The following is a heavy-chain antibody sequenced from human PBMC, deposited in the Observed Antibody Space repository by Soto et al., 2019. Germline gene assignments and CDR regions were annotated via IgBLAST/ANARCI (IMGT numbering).Heavy chain of an antibody. CDR1: GGSISSYY. CDR2: IYYSGST. J-gene: IGHJ4*02. CDR3: ARTGYSSGWTIYYFDY. V-gene: IGHV4-59*08. D-gene: IGHD6-19*01. Sequence: QVQLQESGPGLVKPSETLSLTCTVSGGSISSYYWSWIRQPPGKGLEWIGYIYYSGSTNYNPSLKSRVTISVDTSKNQFSLKLSSVTAADTAVYYCARTGYSSGWTIYYFDYWGQGTLVTVSS.